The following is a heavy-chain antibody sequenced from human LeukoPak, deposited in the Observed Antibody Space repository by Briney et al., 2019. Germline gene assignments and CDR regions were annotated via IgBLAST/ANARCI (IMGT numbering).Heavy chain of an antibody. CDR2: INWNGGST. CDR3: ARKGLREYYYYYMDV. Sequence: SGGSLRLSCAASGFTFDDYGMSWVRQAPGKGLEWVSGINWNGGSTGYADSVKGRFTISRDNAKNSLYLQMNSLRAEDTALYYCARKGLREYYYYYMDVWGKGTTVTVSS. D-gene: IGHD4-17*01. V-gene: IGHV3-20*04. CDR1: GFTFDDYG. J-gene: IGHJ6*03.